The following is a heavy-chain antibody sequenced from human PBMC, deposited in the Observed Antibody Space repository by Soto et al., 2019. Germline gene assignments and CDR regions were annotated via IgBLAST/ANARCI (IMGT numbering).Heavy chain of an antibody. J-gene: IGHJ4*02. CDR3: ARDRVIDRNFDY. CDR1: GFTFSSYA. V-gene: IGHV3-30-3*01. Sequence: QVQLVESGGGVVQPGRSLRLSCEASGFTFSSYAMHWVRQAPGKGLEWVAVISYDGSNKYYADSVKGRFTISRDNSKNTLYLQMNSLSAEDTAVYYCARDRVIDRNFDYWGQGTLVTVSS. CDR2: ISYDGSNK.